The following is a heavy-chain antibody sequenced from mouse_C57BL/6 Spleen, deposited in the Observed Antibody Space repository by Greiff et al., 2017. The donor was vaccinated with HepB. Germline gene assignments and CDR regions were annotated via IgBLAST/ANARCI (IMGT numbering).Heavy chain of an antibody. J-gene: IGHJ2*01. CDR1: GYTFTDYY. CDR2: INPNNGGT. D-gene: IGHD1-1*01. Sequence: EVQLQQSGPELVKPGASVKISCKASGYTFTDYYMNWVKQSHGKSLEWIGDINPNNGGTSYNQKFKGKATLTVDKSSSTAYMELRSLTSEDSAVYYCAREDPTVVAFDYWGQGTTLTVSS. V-gene: IGHV1-26*01. CDR3: AREDPTVVAFDY.